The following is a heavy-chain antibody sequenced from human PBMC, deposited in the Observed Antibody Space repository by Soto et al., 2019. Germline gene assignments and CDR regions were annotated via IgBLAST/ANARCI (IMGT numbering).Heavy chain of an antibody. CDR2: ITYDGKQE. CDR1: KFAFRTYS. V-gene: IGHV3-30*03. J-gene: IGHJ6*03. D-gene: IGHD3-10*01. Sequence: QVQLVESGGGVVQPGRSLRLSCGASKFAFRTYSMHWVRQPPGKGLEWVAVITYDGKQEHYADSVKGRFTIFRDNSAKTLYLQMSSLRPEDTAVYYCAREDREGSYYFLDVWGKGTTVTVSS. CDR3: AREDREGSYYFLDV.